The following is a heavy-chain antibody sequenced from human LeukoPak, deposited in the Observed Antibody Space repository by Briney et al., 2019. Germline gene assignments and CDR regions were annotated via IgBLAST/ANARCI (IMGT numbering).Heavy chain of an antibody. J-gene: IGHJ4*02. CDR2: ISSTGGST. Sequence: GGSLRLSCAASGFTVSSNYMSWVRQAPGKGLEWVSTISSTGGSTYYADSVKGRFTISRDNSKNTLYLQMNSLRVEDTAIYYCAKDPSPYCGGDCYFDCWGQGTLVTVSS. D-gene: IGHD2-21*02. CDR3: AKDPSPYCGGDCYFDC. CDR1: GFTVSSNY. V-gene: IGHV3-23*01.